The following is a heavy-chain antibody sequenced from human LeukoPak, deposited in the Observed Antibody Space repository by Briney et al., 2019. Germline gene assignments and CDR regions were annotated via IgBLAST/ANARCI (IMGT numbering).Heavy chain of an antibody. CDR3: ATIAAAGTVG. CDR1: GGSFSVYY. D-gene: IGHD6-13*01. Sequence: SETLSLTCAVYGGSFSVYYWSWIRQPPEMGLEWIGEINHSGSTNYNPSLKSRVSMSVDTSKNQFSLKLSSVTAADTAIYYYATIAAAGTVGWGQGTPVTVSS. CDR2: INHSGST. J-gene: IGHJ4*02. V-gene: IGHV4-34*01.